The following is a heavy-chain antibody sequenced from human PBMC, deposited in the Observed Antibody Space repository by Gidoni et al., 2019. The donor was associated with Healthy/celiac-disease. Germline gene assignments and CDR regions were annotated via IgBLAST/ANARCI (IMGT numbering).Heavy chain of an antibody. CDR2: IYSGGST. D-gene: IGHD2-15*01. V-gene: IGHV3-66*01. CDR3: AREMVPIRGWWHGGERGPFDY. J-gene: IGHJ4*02. CDR1: GFTVSSTY. Sequence: EVQLVESGGGLVQPGGSLRLSCAASGFTVSSTYMSWVRQAPGKGLEWVSGIYSGGSTYYADSVKGRCTISRDNSKNTLYLQMNSLRAEDTAVYYCAREMVPIRGWWHGGERGPFDYWGQGTLVTVSS.